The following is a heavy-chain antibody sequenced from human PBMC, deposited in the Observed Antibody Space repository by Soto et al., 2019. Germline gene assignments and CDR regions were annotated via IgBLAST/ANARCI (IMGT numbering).Heavy chain of an antibody. V-gene: IGHV4-59*01. J-gene: IGHJ6*02. Sequence: SETLSLTCTVSDASMVPSYWSWIRQSPGKGLEWIGSIYYSGSTDYNPSLDSRVTFSVDMSKNQFSLKLSSVTTADTAIYYCARHMEKALTYGLDVWGQGTSVTVSS. CDR1: DASMVPSY. CDR2: IYYSGST. D-gene: IGHD2-21*01. CDR3: ARHMEKALTYGLDV.